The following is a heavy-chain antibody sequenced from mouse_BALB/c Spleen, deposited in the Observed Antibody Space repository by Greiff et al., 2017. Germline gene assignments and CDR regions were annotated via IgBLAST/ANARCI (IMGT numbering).Heavy chain of an antibody. Sequence: EVQLQQSGPGLVKPSQSLSLTCTVTGYSITSDYAWNWIRQFPGNKLEWMGYISYSGSTSYNPSLKSRISITRDTSKNQFFLQLNSVTTEDTATYYCARSLYARYWYFDVWGAGTTVTVSS. CDR1: GYSITSDYA. V-gene: IGHV3-2*02. J-gene: IGHJ1*01. CDR3: ARSLYARYWYFDV. D-gene: IGHD1-1*01. CDR2: ISYSGST.